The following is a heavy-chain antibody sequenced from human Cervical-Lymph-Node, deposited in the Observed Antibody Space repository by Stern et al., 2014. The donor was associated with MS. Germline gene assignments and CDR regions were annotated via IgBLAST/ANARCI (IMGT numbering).Heavy chain of an antibody. CDR2: ISPGDSDT. Sequence: VQLVQSGAEVKKPGESLKISCKGSGYSFATYWIGWVRQMPGKGLEWMGIISPGDSDTRYSPSFQGHVTTSTDKSISTAYLHWSSLKASDTAMYYCARPGDDTAKYGLDVWGQGTTVTVSS. CDR1: GYSFATYW. J-gene: IGHJ6*02. V-gene: IGHV5-51*03. CDR3: ARPGDDTAKYGLDV. D-gene: IGHD5-18*01.